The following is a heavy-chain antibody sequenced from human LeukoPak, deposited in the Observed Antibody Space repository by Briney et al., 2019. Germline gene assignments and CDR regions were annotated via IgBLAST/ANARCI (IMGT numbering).Heavy chain of an antibody. Sequence: VASVKVSCKASGYTFTGYYMHWVRQAPGQGLEWMGWINPNSGGTNYAQKFQGRVTMTRDTSISTAYMELSRLRSDDTAVYYCARGEYKYYDFWSGYWNYWGQGTLVTVSS. CDR3: ARGEYKYYDFWSGYWNY. J-gene: IGHJ4*02. CDR1: GYTFTGYY. CDR2: INPNSGGT. D-gene: IGHD3-3*01. V-gene: IGHV1-2*02.